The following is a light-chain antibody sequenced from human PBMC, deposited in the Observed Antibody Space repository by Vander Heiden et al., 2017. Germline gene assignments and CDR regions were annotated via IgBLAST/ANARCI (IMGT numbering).Light chain of an antibody. CDR1: SSGIGSYNY. J-gene: IGLJ3*02. CDR2: AVS. CDR3: SSYSSNTTRV. Sequence: QSALTQPASVSGSPGQSVPLSSTGTSSGIGSYNYVSWYQQPPGKAPKLMIYAVSKRPSGVSNRFSASKSGNTASLNISALRAEDEADYYCSSYSSNTTRVFGGGTKLTVL. V-gene: IGLV2-14*01.